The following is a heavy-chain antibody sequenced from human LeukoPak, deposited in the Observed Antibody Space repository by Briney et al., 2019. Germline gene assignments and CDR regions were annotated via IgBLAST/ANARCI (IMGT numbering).Heavy chain of an antibody. CDR3: AKDLSTSGWILDY. CDR1: GFTFDDYT. D-gene: IGHD6-19*01. V-gene: IGHV3-43*01. CDR2: ICWDGGST. Sequence: GGSLRLSCAASGFTFDDYTMHWVRQAPGKGLEWVSVICWDGGSTYYADSVKGRFTISRDNSKNSLYLQMNSLRTEDTALYYCAKDLSTSGWILDYWGQGTLLTVSS. J-gene: IGHJ4*02.